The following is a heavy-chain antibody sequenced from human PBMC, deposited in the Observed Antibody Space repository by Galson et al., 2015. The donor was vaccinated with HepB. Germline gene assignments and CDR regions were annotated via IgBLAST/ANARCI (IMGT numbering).Heavy chain of an antibody. CDR1: GYTFTPYS. Sequence: SVTVSCKASGYTFTPYSLNWVRQAPGQGLEWMGGINTNTGKPTYAGGFTGRLVFPLDTSISTTYLQITSLKAEDTAVYYCARLGVVGTTPNKWGQGTLVTVSS. V-gene: IGHV7-4-1*02. J-gene: IGHJ4*02. CDR3: ARLGVVGTTPNK. D-gene: IGHD1-1*01. CDR2: INTNTGKP.